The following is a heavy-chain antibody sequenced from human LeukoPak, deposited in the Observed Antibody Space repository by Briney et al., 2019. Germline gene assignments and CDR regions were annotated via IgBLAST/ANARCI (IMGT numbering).Heavy chain of an antibody. CDR3: ARDFYGPYYYYGVDV. V-gene: IGHV3-7*05. CDR2: INQDGSEK. J-gene: IGHJ6*02. CDR1: GFTFSSYW. D-gene: IGHD2/OR15-2a*01. Sequence: GGSLRLSCAASGFTFSSYWMSWVRQAPGKGLEWVANINQDGSEKYHVDSVKGRFTISRDNAKNSLSLQMNSLRAEDTAVYYCARDFYGPYYYYGVDVWGQGTTVTVSS.